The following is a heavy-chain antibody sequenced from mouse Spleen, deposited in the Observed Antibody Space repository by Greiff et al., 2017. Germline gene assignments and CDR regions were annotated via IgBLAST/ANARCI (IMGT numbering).Heavy chain of an antibody. D-gene: IGHD2-12*01. CDR2: IYPGSGST. CDR3: ARRGRMYSPYAMDY. V-gene: IGHV1-55*01. J-gene: IGHJ4*01. CDR1: GYTFTSYW. Sequence: QVQLQQPGAELVKPGASVKMSCKASGYTFTSYWITWVKQRPGQGLEWIGDIYPGSGSTNYTEKFKSKATLTVDTSSSTAYMQLSSLTSEDSAVYYCARRGRMYSPYAMDYWGQGTSVTVSS.